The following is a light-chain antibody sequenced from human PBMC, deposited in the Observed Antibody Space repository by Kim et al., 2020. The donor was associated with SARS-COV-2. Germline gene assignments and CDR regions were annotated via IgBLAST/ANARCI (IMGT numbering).Light chain of an antibody. Sequence: SYELTQPLSVSVALGQTARITCEGNDIGDKNVHWYQQKPGQAPVLVIYRDNNRPSGIPERFSGSNSGNTATLTISRAQAGDEADYYRQVWDGSTAFYVFATGTKVTVL. CDR1: DIGDKN. V-gene: IGLV3-9*01. CDR2: RDN. CDR3: QVWDGSTAFYV. J-gene: IGLJ1*01.